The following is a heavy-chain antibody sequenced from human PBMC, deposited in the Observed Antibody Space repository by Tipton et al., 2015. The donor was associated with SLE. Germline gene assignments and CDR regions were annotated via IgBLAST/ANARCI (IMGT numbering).Heavy chain of an antibody. CDR1: GGSITSSSYF. D-gene: IGHD3-3*01. CDR3: ARVLGVVKSYSMDV. J-gene: IGHJ6*03. Sequence: TLSLTCTVSGGSITSSSYFWGWIRQSPGKGLEWIGNINTGGGTYRNPSLMSRVTISVDTSKNQFSLKLSSVTAADTAVYYCARVLGVVKSYSMDVWGKGTMVTVSS. CDR2: INTGGGT. V-gene: IGHV4-39*07.